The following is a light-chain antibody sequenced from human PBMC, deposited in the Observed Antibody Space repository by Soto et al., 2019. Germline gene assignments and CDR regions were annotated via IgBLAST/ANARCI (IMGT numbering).Light chain of an antibody. J-gene: IGKJ3*01. V-gene: IGKV3-20*01. Sequence: EIVLTQSPGTLSLSPGERATLSCRASQSVNSNYLAWYQQKPGQAPRLLIYGASSRVTGIPDRFSGSGSGTDFPLTISRLEPEDFAVYYCQRYGSSPLTFGPGTKVDIK. CDR1: QSVNSNY. CDR2: GAS. CDR3: QRYGSSPLT.